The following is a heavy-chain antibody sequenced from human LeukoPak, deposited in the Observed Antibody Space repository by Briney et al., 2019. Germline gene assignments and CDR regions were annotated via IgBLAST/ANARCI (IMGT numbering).Heavy chain of an antibody. D-gene: IGHD1-26*01. CDR1: GFTFSSYW. CDR2: IKQDGSEK. Sequence: GGSLRLSCAASGFTFSSYWMSWVRQAPGKGLEWVANIKQDGSEKYYVDSVKGRFTIPRDNAKNSLYLQMNSLRAEDTAVYYCARDGWGIVGAKDYFDYWGQGTLVTVSS. J-gene: IGHJ4*02. CDR3: ARDGWGIVGAKDYFDY. V-gene: IGHV3-7*03.